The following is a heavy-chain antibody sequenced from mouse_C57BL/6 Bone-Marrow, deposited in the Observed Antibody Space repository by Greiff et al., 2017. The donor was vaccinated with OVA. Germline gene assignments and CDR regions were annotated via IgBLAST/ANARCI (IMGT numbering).Heavy chain of an antibody. CDR3: ARQLLY. Sequence: DVQLVESGGGLVQPGGSLKLSCAASGFTFSDYYMYWVRQTPEKRLEWVAYISNGGGSTYYPDTVKGRFTISRDNAKNTLYLQMSRLKSEDTAMYYCARQLLYWGQGTLVTVSA. J-gene: IGHJ3*01. V-gene: IGHV5-12*01. CDR2: ISNGGGST. CDR1: GFTFSDYY.